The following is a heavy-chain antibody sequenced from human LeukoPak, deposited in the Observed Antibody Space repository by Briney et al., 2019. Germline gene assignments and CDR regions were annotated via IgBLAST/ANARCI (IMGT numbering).Heavy chain of an antibody. J-gene: IGHJ6*02. CDR1: GFTFRSYS. CDR2: ISDNSNYI. CDR3: ARVGRVVPAATYYYGMDV. V-gene: IGHV3-21*01. Sequence: GGSLRLSCAASGFTFRSYSMNWVRQTPRKGLEWVSSISDNSNYIYYADSVKGRFTISRDNAKNSLYVQMNSLRAEDTAVYYCARVGRVVPAATYYYGMDVWGQGTTVTVSS. D-gene: IGHD2-2*01.